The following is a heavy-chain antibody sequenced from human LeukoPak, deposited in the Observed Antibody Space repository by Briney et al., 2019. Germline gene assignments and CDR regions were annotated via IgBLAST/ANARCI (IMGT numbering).Heavy chain of an antibody. V-gene: IGHV3-43*02. CDR3: AKDAVAGTWLHY. CDR1: GFTFGDYA. CDR2: IRGDARTT. J-gene: IGHJ4*02. D-gene: IGHD6-19*01. Sequence: GGSLRLSCAASGFTFGDYAMHWVRQAPGKGLEWVSLIRGDARTTSYAGSVKGRFTISRDNSKNSLYLQMSSLRGEDTAIYYCAKDAVAGTWLHYWGQGTLVTVSS.